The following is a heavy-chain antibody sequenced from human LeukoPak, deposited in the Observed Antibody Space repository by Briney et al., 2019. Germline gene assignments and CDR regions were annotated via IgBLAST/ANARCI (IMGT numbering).Heavy chain of an antibody. Sequence: ASVKVSCKSSADSISNYLITWVRQAPGQGLEWVGWISAYNGNTNYAQKLQGRVTMTTDTSTSTAYMELRSLRSDDTAVYYCARVIYSGYDEGALDYWGQGTLVTVSS. CDR3: ARVIYSGYDEGALDY. V-gene: IGHV1-18*01. CDR1: ADSISNYL. D-gene: IGHD5-12*01. J-gene: IGHJ4*02. CDR2: ISAYNGNT.